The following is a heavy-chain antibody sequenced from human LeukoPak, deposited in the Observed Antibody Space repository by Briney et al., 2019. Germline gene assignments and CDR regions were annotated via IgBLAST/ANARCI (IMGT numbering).Heavy chain of an antibody. J-gene: IGHJ4*02. V-gene: IGHV3-23*01. Sequence: GRSLRLSCSASGFTFSTYGMSCVRQAPGKGLEWVSAISGRDSNTYYADSVKGRFTISRDNSKNTLFLQMNSVRDEDTATYYCAKRSDYGGDSNYFDYWGQGTPVTVSS. CDR2: ISGRDSNT. CDR3: AKRSDYGGDSNYFDY. D-gene: IGHD4-23*01. CDR1: GFTFSTYG.